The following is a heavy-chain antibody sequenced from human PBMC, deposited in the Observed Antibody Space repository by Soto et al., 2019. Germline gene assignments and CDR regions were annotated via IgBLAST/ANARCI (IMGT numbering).Heavy chain of an antibody. J-gene: IGHJ4*02. V-gene: IGHV3-21*01. CDR1: GFTFSSYS. CDR3: ARDPRLRYFDWLPNPYYFDY. D-gene: IGHD3-9*01. CDR2: ISSSSSYI. Sequence: SLRLSCAASGFTFSSYSMNWVRQAPGKGLEWVSSISSSSSYIYYADSVKGRFTISRDNAKNSLYLQMNSLRAEDTAVYYCARDPRLRYFDWLPNPYYFDYWGQGTLVTVSS.